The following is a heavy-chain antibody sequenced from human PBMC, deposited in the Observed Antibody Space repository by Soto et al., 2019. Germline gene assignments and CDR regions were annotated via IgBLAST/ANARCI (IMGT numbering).Heavy chain of an antibody. V-gene: IGHV4-39*01. D-gene: IGHD2-21*01. CDR2: VYYSGGA. Sequence: SETLSLTCTVSGVSIHNSHSFWGWIRQPPGKGLEFIGTVYYSGGAHYNSSLKSRVTISADTANNQVSLRMRSLTAADTAVYYCGRVVEGATRHTDLDSWGQGTLVTAPQ. CDR3: GRVVEGATRHTDLDS. CDR1: GVSIHNSHSF. J-gene: IGHJ5*01.